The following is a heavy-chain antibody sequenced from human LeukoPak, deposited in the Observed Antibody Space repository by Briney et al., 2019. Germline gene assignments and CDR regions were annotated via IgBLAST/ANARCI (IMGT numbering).Heavy chain of an antibody. V-gene: IGHV1-8*01. Sequence: GASVKVSCKASGYTFTSYDINWVRQATGQGLEWMGWMNPNSGNTGYAQKFQGRVTMTRSTSINTAYLELSSLGPDDTAVYFCAREGYDYGDSIDYWGQGTLVTVSS. CDR1: GYTFTSYD. CDR3: AREGYDYGDSIDY. D-gene: IGHD4-17*01. J-gene: IGHJ4*02. CDR2: MNPNSGNT.